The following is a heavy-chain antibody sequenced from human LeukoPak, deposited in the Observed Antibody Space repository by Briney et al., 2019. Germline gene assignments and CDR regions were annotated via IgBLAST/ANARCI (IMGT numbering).Heavy chain of an antibody. Sequence: GASVKVSCKASGYTFTNYAIHWVRQAPGQRLEWMGWSNAGNGNTKYSQEFQGRVTITRDTSASTAYMELTNLRSEDMAVYYCARDPGGLQPYGTDVWGQGTTVTVSS. V-gene: IGHV1-3*02. CDR2: SNAGNGNT. J-gene: IGHJ6*01. D-gene: IGHD4-11*01. CDR1: GYTFTNYA. CDR3: ARDPGGLQPYGTDV.